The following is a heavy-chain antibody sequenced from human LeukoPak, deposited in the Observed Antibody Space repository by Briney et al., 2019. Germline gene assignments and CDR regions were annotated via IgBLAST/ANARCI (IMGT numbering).Heavy chain of an antibody. CDR3: ARLKYGNNYFDY. V-gene: IGHV2-70*04. D-gene: IGHD2/OR15-2a*01. J-gene: IGHJ4*02. CDR1: GFSLSTSGMR. Sequence: SGPALVKPTQTLTLTCTVSGFSLSTSGMRVSWIRQPPGKALEWLARIDWDDDKFYNSTLETRLTISKDTSKNQVVLTMTNMDPVDTATYYCARLKYGNNYFDYWGQGILVTVSS. CDR2: IDWDDDK.